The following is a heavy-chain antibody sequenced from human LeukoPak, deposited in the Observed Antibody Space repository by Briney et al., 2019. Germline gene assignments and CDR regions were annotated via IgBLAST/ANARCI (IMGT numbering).Heavy chain of an antibody. Sequence: ASVKVSCKASGYAFTSYYMHWVRQAPGQGLEWMGIINPSGGSTSYAQKFQGRVTMTRDTSTSTVYMELSSLRSEDTAVYYCARSRAAPTPLLDWGQGTLVTVSS. CDR1: GYAFTSYY. D-gene: IGHD2-21*01. J-gene: IGHJ4*02. CDR2: INPSGGST. V-gene: IGHV1-46*01. CDR3: ARSRAAPTPLLD.